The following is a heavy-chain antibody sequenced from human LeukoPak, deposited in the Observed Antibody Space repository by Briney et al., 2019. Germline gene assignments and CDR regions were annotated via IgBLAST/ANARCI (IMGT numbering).Heavy chain of an antibody. CDR1: GFSMSVYW. D-gene: IGHD3-22*01. Sequence: PGGSLRLSCEASGFSMSVYWMSWVRQAPGKGLEWVGNIKPDGSERSYVDSVKGRFTISRDNDKKSLYLQMSSLRAEDTAVYYCARDWGAYYHFFDYWGQGTLVTVSS. J-gene: IGHJ4*02. CDR3: ARDWGAYYHFFDY. CDR2: IKPDGSER. V-gene: IGHV3-7*01.